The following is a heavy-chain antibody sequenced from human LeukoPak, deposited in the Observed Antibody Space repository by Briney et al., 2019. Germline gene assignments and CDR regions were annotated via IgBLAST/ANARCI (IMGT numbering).Heavy chain of an antibody. CDR3: ARGGRSTVFYGDYGLYAFDI. Sequence: PGGSLRLSCAASGFTFSSYWMSWVRQAPGKGLEWVANIKQDGSEKYYVDSVKGRFTISRDNAKSSLYLQINSLRAEDTAVYYCARGGRSTVFYGDYGLYAFDIWGQGTKVTVSS. CDR2: IKQDGSEK. V-gene: IGHV3-7*01. CDR1: GFTFSSYW. D-gene: IGHD4-17*01. J-gene: IGHJ3*02.